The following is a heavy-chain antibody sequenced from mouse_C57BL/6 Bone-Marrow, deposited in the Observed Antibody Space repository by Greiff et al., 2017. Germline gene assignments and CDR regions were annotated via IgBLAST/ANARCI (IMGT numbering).Heavy chain of an antibody. D-gene: IGHD1-1*01. CDR2: ISDGGSYT. Sequence: EVQGVESGGGLVKPGGSLKLSCAASGFTFSSYAMSWVRQTPEKRLEWVATISDGGSYTYYPDNVKGRFTISRDNAKNNLYLQMSHLKSEDTAMYYCAREKIYSYYYGSRGDWYFDVWGTGTTVTVSS. J-gene: IGHJ1*03. CDR1: GFTFSSYA. CDR3: AREKIYSYYYGSRGDWYFDV. V-gene: IGHV5-4*01.